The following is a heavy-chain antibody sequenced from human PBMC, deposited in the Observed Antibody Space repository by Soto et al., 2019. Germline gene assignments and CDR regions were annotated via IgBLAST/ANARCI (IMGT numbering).Heavy chain of an antibody. CDR3: ARVLLVVDGYYYYGMDV. CDR2: IYSGGST. Sequence: GGSLRLSCAASGFTVSSNYMSWVRQAPGKGLEWVSVIYSGGSTYYADSVKGRFTISRHNSKNTLYLQMNSLRAEDTAVYYCARVLLVVDGYYYYGMDVCGQGTTVTVS. CDR1: GFTVSSNY. D-gene: IGHD2-2*01. V-gene: IGHV3-53*04. J-gene: IGHJ6*02.